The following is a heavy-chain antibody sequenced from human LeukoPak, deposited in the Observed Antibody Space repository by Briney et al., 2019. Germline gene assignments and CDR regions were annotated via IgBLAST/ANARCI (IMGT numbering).Heavy chain of an antibody. V-gene: IGHV3-15*01. Sequence: GGSLRLSCAASGFTFSNAWMSWVRQAPGKGLEWVGRIKSKTDGGTTDYAAPVKGRFTISRDDSKNTLYLQMNSLKTEDTAVYYCTTDSDCSGGSCYSTMRGLKLFDPWGQGTPVTVSS. D-gene: IGHD2-15*01. CDR3: TTDSDCSGGSCYSTMRGLKLFDP. CDR1: GFTFSNAW. J-gene: IGHJ5*02. CDR2: IKSKTDGGTT.